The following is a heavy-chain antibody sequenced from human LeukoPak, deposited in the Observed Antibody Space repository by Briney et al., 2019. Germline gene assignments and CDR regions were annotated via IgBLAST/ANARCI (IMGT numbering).Heavy chain of an antibody. J-gene: IGHJ6*04. CDR2: ISSSSSYT. D-gene: IGHD2-2*03. V-gene: IGHV3-21*01. Sequence: PGGSLRLSCAASGFTFSSYSMNWVRQAPGKGLEWVSSISSSSSYTYYADSVKGRFTISRDNAKNSLYLQMNSLRAEDTAVYYCARDGYCSSTSCYASFYYYNYGMDVWGKGTTVTVSS. CDR3: ARDGYCSSTSCYASFYYYNYGMDV. CDR1: GFTFSSYS.